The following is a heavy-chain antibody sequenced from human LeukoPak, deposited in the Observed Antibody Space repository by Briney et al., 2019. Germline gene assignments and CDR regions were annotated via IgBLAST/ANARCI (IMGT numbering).Heavy chain of an antibody. CDR3: AKADGAPYYYGMDV. Sequence: GGSLRLSCAASGFTFSGYGMHWVRQAPGKGLEWVAVISYDEINKYYADSVKGRFTISRDNSKNTLYLHMNSLRAEDTAVYYCAKADGAPYYYGMDVWGQGTTVTVSS. CDR1: GFTFSGYG. V-gene: IGHV3-30*18. CDR2: ISYDEINK. D-gene: IGHD4-17*01. J-gene: IGHJ6*02.